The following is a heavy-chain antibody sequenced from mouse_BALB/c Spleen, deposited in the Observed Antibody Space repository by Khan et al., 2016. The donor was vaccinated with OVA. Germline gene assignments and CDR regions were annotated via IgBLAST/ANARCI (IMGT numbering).Heavy chain of an antibody. CDR1: GHTFTKYG. Sequence: QIQLVQSGPELKKPGETVKISCKASGHTFTKYGMNWVKQTPGEGLKWMGWINTYTGEPTYADDFNGRFAFSLETSANTAYLQINNLTNEDTATYFCARPPYYSYVMDNWGQGTSVTVSS. V-gene: IGHV9-3-1*01. J-gene: IGHJ4*01. CDR2: INTYTGEP. CDR3: ARPPYYSYVMDN. D-gene: IGHD2-10*01.